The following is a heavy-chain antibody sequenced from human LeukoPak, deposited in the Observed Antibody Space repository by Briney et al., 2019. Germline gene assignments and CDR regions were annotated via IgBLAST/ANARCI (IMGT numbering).Heavy chain of an antibody. V-gene: IGHV4-34*01. CDR2: INHSGST. J-gene: IGHJ6*02. D-gene: IGHD4-17*01. CDR1: GGSFSGYY. Sequence: SETLSLTCAVYGGSFSGYYWSWIRQPPGKGLEWIGEINHSGSTNYNPSLKSRATISVDTSKNQFSLKLSSVTAADTAVYYCAATFNYGDYDYYYYGMDVWGQGTTVTVSS. CDR3: AATFNYGDYDYYYYGMDV.